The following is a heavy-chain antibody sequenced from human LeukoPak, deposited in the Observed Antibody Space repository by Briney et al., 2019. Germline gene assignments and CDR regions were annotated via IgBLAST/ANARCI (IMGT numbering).Heavy chain of an antibody. CDR2: VSWDSGTK. V-gene: IGHV3-9*01. Sequence: GGSLRLSCVASGFTIHDYPMHWVRQAPGKGLEWVPAVSWDSGTKDYAASVKGRFTASRDNAQNSLYLQLSSLRVEDTAVYYCTKVLYYDPLTWYFDVWGRGTLVSVSS. CDR3: TKVLYYDPLTWYFDV. CDR1: GFTIHDYP. D-gene: IGHD1-26*01. J-gene: IGHJ2*01.